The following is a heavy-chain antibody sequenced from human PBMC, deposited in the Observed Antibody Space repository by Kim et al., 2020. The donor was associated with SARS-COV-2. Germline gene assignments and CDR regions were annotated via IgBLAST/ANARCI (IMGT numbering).Heavy chain of an antibody. V-gene: IGHV3-74*03. D-gene: IGHD6-13*01. CDR3: AFSGPIIAGTLKFDP. J-gene: IGHJ5*02. Sequence: GGSLRLSCAASGFRFSTHWMHWVRQAPGQGLVWVSRVDPYGGFTTYADSVKGRFTISRDNAKNTLYLQMNSLRVEDTAVYYCAFSGPIIAGTLKFDPGARGTLVPVPS. CDR2: VDPYGGFT. CDR1: GFRFSTHW.